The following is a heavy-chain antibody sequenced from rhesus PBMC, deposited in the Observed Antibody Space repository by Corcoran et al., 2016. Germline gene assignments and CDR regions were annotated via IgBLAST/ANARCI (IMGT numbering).Heavy chain of an antibody. V-gene: IGHV4-169*02. J-gene: IGHJ4*01. CDR3: AREGEYCSSTYCSSSYYFDY. CDR2: IYGSGSST. Sequence: QLQLQESGPGLVKPSETLSVTCAVSGGSISSSYWSWIRQAPGKGLEWIGYIYGSGSSTNYNPSLKSRVTLSVDTSKNQLSLKLSSVTTADTALYYCAREGEYCSSTYCSSSYYFDYWGQGVLVTVSS. CDR1: GGSISSSY. D-gene: IGHD2-15*01.